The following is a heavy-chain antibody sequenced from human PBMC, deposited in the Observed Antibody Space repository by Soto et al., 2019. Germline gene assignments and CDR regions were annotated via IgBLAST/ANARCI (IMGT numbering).Heavy chain of an antibody. CDR1: GFLFSTYG. D-gene: IGHD3-3*01. J-gene: IGHJ4*02. CDR3: ARDNFGFDY. Sequence: QVQLVESGGGVVQPGRSLRLSCAASGFLFSTYGMHWVRQAPGKGLEWVTVIRYDGSERYYADSVKGRFTISRDDSKNTLYLQMNSLRADDTAVYYCARDNFGFDYWGQGNVVTVSS. V-gene: IGHV3-33*01. CDR2: IRYDGSER.